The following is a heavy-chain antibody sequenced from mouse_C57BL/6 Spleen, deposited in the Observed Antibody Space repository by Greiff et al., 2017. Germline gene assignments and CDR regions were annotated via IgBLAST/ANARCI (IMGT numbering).Heavy chain of an antibody. CDR3: ARLGEAY. D-gene: IGHD3-3*01. CDR1: GYTFTSYG. V-gene: IGHV1-81*01. Sequence: VQLQQSGAELARPGASVKLSCKASGYTFTSYGISWVKQRTGQGLEWIGEIYPRSGNTYYNEKFKGKATLTADKSSSTAYMKLRSLTSEDSAVYFCARLGEAYWGQGTLVTVSA. J-gene: IGHJ3*01. CDR2: IYPRSGNT.